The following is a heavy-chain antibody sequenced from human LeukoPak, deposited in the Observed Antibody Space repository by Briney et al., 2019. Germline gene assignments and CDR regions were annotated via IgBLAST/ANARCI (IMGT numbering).Heavy chain of an antibody. CDR3: ARDRNIYDSSGYTTFDY. CDR2: INPSGGST. CDR1: GYTFTSYY. D-gene: IGHD3-22*01. J-gene: IGHJ4*02. Sequence: ASVKVSCTASGYTFTSYYMHWVRQAPGQGLEWMGIINPSGGSTSYAQKFQGRVTMTRDTSTSTVYMELSSLRSEDTAVYYCARDRNIYDSSGYTTFDYWGQGTLVTVSS. V-gene: IGHV1-46*01.